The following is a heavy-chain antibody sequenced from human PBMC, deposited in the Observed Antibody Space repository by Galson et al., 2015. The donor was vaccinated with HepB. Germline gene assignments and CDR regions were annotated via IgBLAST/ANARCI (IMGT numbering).Heavy chain of an antibody. CDR2: ISYDGSNK. CDR3: AKEGYCSSTSCYGFDY. V-gene: IGHV3-30*18. J-gene: IGHJ4*02. CDR1: GFTFSSYG. D-gene: IGHD2-2*01. Sequence: SLRLSCAASGFTFSSYGMHWVRQAPGKGLEWVAVISYDGSNKYYADSVKGRFTISRDNSKNTLYLQMNSLRAEDTAVYYCAKEGYCSSTSCYGFDYWGQGTLVTVSS.